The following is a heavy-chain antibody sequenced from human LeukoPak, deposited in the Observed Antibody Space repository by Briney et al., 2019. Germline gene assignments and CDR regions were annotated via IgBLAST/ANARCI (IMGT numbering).Heavy chain of an antibody. D-gene: IGHD1-14*01. CDR3: ARASGAFDL. CDR2: IWSDGSNK. CDR1: GFTFSDYG. Sequence: GRSLRLSCAASGFTFSDYGMHWVRQAPGKGLEWVAVIWSDGSNKYYSDSVKGRFTISRDNSKNTLYLQMNSLRAEDTALYYCARASGAFDLWGQGTLVTVSS. J-gene: IGHJ3*01. V-gene: IGHV3-33*01.